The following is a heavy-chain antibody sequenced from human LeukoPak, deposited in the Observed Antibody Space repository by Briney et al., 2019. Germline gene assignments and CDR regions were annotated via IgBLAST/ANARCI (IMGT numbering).Heavy chain of an antibody. CDR3: ARGSGYDSPFDY. J-gene: IGHJ4*02. V-gene: IGHV4-34*01. CDR1: GGSFSGYY. CDR2: INHSGST. Sequence: SETLSLTCAVYGGSFSGYYWSWIRQPPGKGLEWIGEINHSGSTNYNPSLKSRVTISVDTSKNQFSLKLSSVTAADTAVYYCARGSGYDSPFDYWGQGTLVTVSS. D-gene: IGHD5-12*01.